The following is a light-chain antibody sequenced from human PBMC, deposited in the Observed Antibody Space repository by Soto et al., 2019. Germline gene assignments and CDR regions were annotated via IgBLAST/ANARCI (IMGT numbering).Light chain of an antibody. CDR1: QGISGY. CDR2: ATS. J-gene: IGKJ2*01. Sequence: DIQLTQSPSFLSASVGDRVTVTCRASQGISGYLAWYQQKPGKAPKLLIYATSTLQSGVPSRFSGRGSGTEFTLPLSSLQPEDFATYYCQQLYSYPVTFGQGTKLEIK. V-gene: IGKV1-9*01. CDR3: QQLYSYPVT.